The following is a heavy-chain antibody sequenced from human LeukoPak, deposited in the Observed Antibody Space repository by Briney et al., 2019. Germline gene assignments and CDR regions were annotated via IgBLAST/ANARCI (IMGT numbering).Heavy chain of an antibody. V-gene: IGHV5-51*01. CDR2: IYPRDSDT. CDR1: YW. CDR3: ARTGYSSSSSDY. Sequence: YWSWIRQPPGKGLEWMGIIYPRDSDTRYSPSFQGQVTISADKSISTAYLQWSSLKASDTAIYYCARTGYSSSSSDYWGQGTLVTVSS. D-gene: IGHD6-13*01. J-gene: IGHJ4*02.